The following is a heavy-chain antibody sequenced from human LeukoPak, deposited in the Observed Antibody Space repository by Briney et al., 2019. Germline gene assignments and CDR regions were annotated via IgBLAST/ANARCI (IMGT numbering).Heavy chain of an antibody. Sequence: ASVKVSCQASGYTFTDYYIHWVRQAPGQGLEWMGWINPNSGGTNYAQKFQDRVTMTRDTSISTAYMELSRLRSDDTAVYYFARCFRGSGGDCYPGYFDYWGQGTLVTVSS. CDR2: INPNSGGT. D-gene: IGHD2-21*02. J-gene: IGHJ4*02. CDR1: GYTFTDYY. V-gene: IGHV1-2*02. CDR3: ARCFRGSGGDCYPGYFDY.